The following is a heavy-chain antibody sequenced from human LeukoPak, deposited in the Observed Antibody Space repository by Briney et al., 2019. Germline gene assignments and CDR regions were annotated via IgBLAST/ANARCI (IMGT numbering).Heavy chain of an antibody. CDR3: ASRGAEAGINWGCPP. CDR2: IYYGAST. J-gene: IGHJ5*02. Sequence: PSETLSLTCTVSGGSFSSSSYYWGWIRQPPGKGLEWIGSIYYGASTYYNPSLRSRVTISVDTSKNQFSLKLSSVTAADTAVYYGASRGAEAGINWGCPPWGGEPLVTAPS. CDR1: GGSFSSSSYY. V-gene: IGHV4-39*01. D-gene: IGHD3-16*01.